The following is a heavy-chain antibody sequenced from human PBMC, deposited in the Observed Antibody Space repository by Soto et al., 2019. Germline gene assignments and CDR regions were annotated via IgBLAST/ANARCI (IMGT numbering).Heavy chain of an antibody. CDR2: ISGSGSST. D-gene: IGHD3-3*01. CDR3: AKANVHYDFWSGYYNNWFDP. V-gene: IGHV3-23*01. Sequence: PGGSLRLSCAASGFTFSSYAMSWVRQAPGKGLGWVSAISGSGSSTYYADSVKGRFTISRDNAKNTLYLQMNSLRAEDTAVYYCAKANVHYDFWSGYYNNWFDPWGQGTLVTVSS. CDR1: GFTFSSYA. J-gene: IGHJ5*02.